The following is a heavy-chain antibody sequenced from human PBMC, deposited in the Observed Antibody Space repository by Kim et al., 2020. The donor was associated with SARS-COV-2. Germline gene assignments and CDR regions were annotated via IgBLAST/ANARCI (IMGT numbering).Heavy chain of an antibody. CDR1: GFTFSSYG. Sequence: GGSLRLSCAASGFTFSSYGMSWVRQSPGKGLEWVSAVSGSGGSTQYADSVKGRVTISRDNYKSTLYLQINSLRVEDTAIYFCAKAITRLAAALDYWGQGTLVTVSS. J-gene: IGHJ4*02. CDR2: VSGSGGST. CDR3: AKAITRLAAALDY. V-gene: IGHV3-23*01. D-gene: IGHD6-13*01.